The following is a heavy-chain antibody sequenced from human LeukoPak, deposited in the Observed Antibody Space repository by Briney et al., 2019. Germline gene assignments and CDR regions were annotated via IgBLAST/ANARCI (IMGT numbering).Heavy chain of an antibody. CDR2: ISSSSSTI. J-gene: IGHJ4*02. CDR1: GFTFSDYY. Sequence: TPGGSLRLSCAASGFTFSDYYMSWVRQAPGKGLEWVSYISSSSSTIYYADSVKGRFTISRDNAKNSLYLQMDSLRAEDTAVYYCIVLAVAGTFGFDYWGQGTLVTVSS. V-gene: IGHV3-11*04. D-gene: IGHD6-19*01. CDR3: IVLAVAGTFGFDY.